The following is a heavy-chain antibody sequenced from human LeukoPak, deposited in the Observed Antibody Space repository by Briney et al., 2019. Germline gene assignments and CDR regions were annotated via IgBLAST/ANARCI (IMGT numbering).Heavy chain of an antibody. D-gene: IGHD3-22*01. V-gene: IGHV4-59*01. CDR1: GGSISSYY. Sequence: KPSETLPLTCTVSGGSISSYYWSWIRQPPGKGLEWIGNIYYSGSTNYNPSLKSRVTISVDTSKNQFSLKLSSVTAADTAVYYCTRGSIAYYYMDVWGKGTTVTISS. J-gene: IGHJ6*03. CDR2: IYYSGST. CDR3: TRGSIAYYYMDV.